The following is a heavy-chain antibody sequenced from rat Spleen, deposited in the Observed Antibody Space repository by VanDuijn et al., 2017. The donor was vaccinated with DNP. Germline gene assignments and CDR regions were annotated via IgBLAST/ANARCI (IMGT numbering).Heavy chain of an antibody. J-gene: IGHJ2*01. V-gene: IGHV3-1*01. Sequence: EVQLQESGPGLVKPSQSLSLTCSVTGYSITSNYWGWIRKFPGNKMEWIGHVSYSGSTSYNPSLKSRFSITRDTSKNQFFLQLNSVTTEDTATYYCARYNHDGYYHYFDYWGQGVMVTVSS. CDR3: ARYNHDGYYHYFDY. CDR1: GYSITSNY. CDR2: VSYSGST. D-gene: IGHD1-12*03.